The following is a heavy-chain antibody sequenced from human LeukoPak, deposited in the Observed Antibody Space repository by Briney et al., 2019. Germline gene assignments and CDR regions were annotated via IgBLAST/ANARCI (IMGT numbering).Heavy chain of an antibody. J-gene: IGHJ4*02. V-gene: IGHV3-43*02. D-gene: IGHD6-19*01. CDR1: GFTFDGYA. CDR3: AKDRSSGWQFDY. CDR2: ISGDGGST. Sequence: GGSLRLSCAASGFTFDGYAMHWVRQAPGKGLEWVSLISGDGGSTYYADSVKGRFTISRDNSKNSLYLQMNSLRTEDTALYYCAKDRSSGWQFDYWGQGTLVTVSS.